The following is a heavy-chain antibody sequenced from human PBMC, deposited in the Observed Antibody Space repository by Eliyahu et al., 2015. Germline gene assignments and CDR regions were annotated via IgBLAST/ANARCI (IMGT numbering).Heavy chain of an antibody. CDR3: ARRRGDSSAGYYFDY. J-gene: IGHJ4*02. CDR1: GDSISSCSXC. Sequence: QVQLQESGPGLVKPSQTLSLIXIVSGDSISSCSXCWSWXRQQPGGGLEWIGYIHYIGNTDYNPSLKSRVTISEDRSTNQFSLELRSVTAADTAVYYCARRRGDSSAGYYFDYWGQGTLVTVSA. D-gene: IGHD3-22*01. CDR2: IHYIGNT. V-gene: IGHV4-31*02.